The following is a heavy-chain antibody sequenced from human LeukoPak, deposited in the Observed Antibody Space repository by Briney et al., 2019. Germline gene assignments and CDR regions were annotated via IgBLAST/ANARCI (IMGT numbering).Heavy chain of an antibody. J-gene: IGHJ4*02. CDR2: ISYDGSNK. V-gene: IGHV3-30*18. D-gene: IGHD6-19*01. CDR1: GFTVSSNY. CDR3: AKDIEEWLVKGGGCFDY. Sequence: PGGSLRLSCAASGFTVSSNYMSWVRQAPGKGLEWVAVISYDGSNKYYADSVKGRFTISRDNSKNTLYLQMNSLRAEDTAVYYCAKDIEEWLVKGGGCFDYWGQGTLVTVSS.